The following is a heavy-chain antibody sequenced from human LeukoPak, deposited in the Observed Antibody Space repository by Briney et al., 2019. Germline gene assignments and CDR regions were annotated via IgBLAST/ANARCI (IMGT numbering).Heavy chain of an antibody. CDR2: IYTSGST. V-gene: IGHV4-59*10. CDR1: GGSFSGYY. J-gene: IGHJ6*03. Sequence: SETLSLTCAVYGGSFSGYYWSWIRQPPGKGLEWIGRIYTSGSTNYNPSLKSRVTMSVDTSKNQFSLKLSSVTAADTAVYYCAREGYYDSSGYYYYYYYYMDVWGKGTTVTISS. D-gene: IGHD3-22*01. CDR3: AREGYYDSSGYYYYYYYYMDV.